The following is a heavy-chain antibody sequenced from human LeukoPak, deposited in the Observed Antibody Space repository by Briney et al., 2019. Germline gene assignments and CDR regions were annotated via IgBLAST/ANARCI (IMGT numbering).Heavy chain of an antibody. J-gene: IGHJ4*02. D-gene: IGHD6-19*01. V-gene: IGHV3-33*06. CDR1: GFTFSSYG. CDR2: IWYDGSNK. Sequence: GRSLRLSCAASGFTFSSYGMHWVRQAPGKGLEWVAVIWYDGSNKYYADSVKGRFTISRDNSKNTLYLQMNSLRAEDTAVYYCAKKNCRYASGWGQHYDYWGQGTLVTVSS. CDR3: AKKNCRYASGWGQHYDY.